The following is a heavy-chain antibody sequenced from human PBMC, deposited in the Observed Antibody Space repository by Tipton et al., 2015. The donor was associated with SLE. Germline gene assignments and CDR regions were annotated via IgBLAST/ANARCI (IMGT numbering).Heavy chain of an antibody. V-gene: IGHV4-34*01. Sequence: TLSLTCAVYGGSFRGYYWSWIRQPPGKGLGWIGEINHSGSTNYNPSLKSRVTISVDTSKNQFSLKLSSVTAADTAVYYCARQGPRLRFLEWLDAFDIWGQGTMVTVSS. J-gene: IGHJ3*02. CDR3: ARQGPRLRFLEWLDAFDI. CDR1: GGSFRGYY. CDR2: INHSGST. D-gene: IGHD3-3*01.